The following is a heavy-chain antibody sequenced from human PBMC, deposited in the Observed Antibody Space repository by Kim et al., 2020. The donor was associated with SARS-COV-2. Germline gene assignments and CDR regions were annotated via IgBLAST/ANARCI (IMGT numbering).Heavy chain of an antibody. J-gene: IGHJ2*01. CDR3: ARGGSSGSRWPWYFDL. V-gene: IGHV4-34*13. D-gene: IGHD6-19*01. Sequence: SPKRRVTISVATSKNQFSLKLSSVTAADTAVYYCARGGSSGSRWPWYFDLWGRGTLVTVSS.